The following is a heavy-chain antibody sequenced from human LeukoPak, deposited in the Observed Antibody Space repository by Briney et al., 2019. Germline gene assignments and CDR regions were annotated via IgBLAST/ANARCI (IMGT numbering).Heavy chain of an antibody. CDR2: ISNTGNT. V-gene: IGHV4-59*08. D-gene: IGHD6-13*01. Sequence: PSETLSLTCTVSGVSISIYFWSWIRQPPGKGLEWIGYISNTGNTIYNPSLKSRVTISVDRSKNLFSLNLSSVTAADTAVYYCARQVLAAGSADYWGQGTLVTVSS. J-gene: IGHJ4*02. CDR3: ARQVLAAGSADY. CDR1: GVSISIYF.